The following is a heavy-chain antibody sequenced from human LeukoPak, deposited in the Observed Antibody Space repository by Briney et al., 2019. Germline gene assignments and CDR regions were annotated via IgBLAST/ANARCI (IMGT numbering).Heavy chain of an antibody. Sequence: ASETLSLTCRVSGASINSGSNYWGWIRQPPGKTLEWIGSIYSSGSTYYNPSLKSRVIIMIDTPKNHFSLTLSSVTAADTAVYYCARVARCTSCFDVDYWGQGTLVTVSS. CDR3: ARVARCTSCFDVDY. D-gene: IGHD2-2*01. CDR1: GASINSGSNY. CDR2: IYSSGST. J-gene: IGHJ4*02. V-gene: IGHV4-39*02.